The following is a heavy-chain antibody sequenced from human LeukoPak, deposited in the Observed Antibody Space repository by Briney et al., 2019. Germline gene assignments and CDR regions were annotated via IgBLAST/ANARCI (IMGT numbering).Heavy chain of an antibody. CDR3: ARAVDIVPETAGCVEY. V-gene: IGHV3-7*01. J-gene: IGHJ4*02. D-gene: IGHD2-2*03. CDR2: IKQDGSEK. Sequence: PGGPLRLSCAASGFTFSSYWMRWVRQAPGKGLEGVATIKQDGSEKYYVDSVKGRISLSRDNDKKSQYLQMNRLRAEDTGVYYCARAVDIVPETAGCVEYWGQGTLVTVSS. CDR1: GFTFSSYW.